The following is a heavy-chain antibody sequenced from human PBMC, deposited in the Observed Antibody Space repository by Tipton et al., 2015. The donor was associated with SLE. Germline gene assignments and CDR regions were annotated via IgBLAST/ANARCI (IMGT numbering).Heavy chain of an antibody. CDR3: ARGQLDGGRYYFDY. CDR1: GGSISSYY. Sequence: TLSLTCTVSGGSISSYYWSWIRQPPGKGLEWIGYTYYSGSTNYNPSLKSRVTISVDTSKNQFSLKLSSVTAADTAVYYCARGQLDGGRYYFDYWGQGTLVTVSS. V-gene: IGHV4-59*01. CDR2: TYYSGST. D-gene: IGHD6-13*01. J-gene: IGHJ4*02.